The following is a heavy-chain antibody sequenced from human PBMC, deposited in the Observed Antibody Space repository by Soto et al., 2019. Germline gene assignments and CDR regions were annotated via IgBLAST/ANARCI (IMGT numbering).Heavy chain of an antibody. V-gene: IGHV1-58*02. Sequence: QMQLVQSGPEVKKPGTSVKVSCKASGFTFTSSAMQWVRQARGQRLEWIGWIVVGSGNTNYAQKFQERVTITRDMSTSPAYMELSSLRSEDTAAYYCAADLRYDSSGSYPMLKDLWGRDTLVTVSS. D-gene: IGHD3-22*01. CDR1: GFTFTSSA. CDR3: AADLRYDSSGSYPMLKDL. J-gene: IGHJ2*01. CDR2: IVVGSGNT.